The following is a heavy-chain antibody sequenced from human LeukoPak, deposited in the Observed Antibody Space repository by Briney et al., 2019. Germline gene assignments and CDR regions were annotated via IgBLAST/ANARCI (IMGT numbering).Heavy chain of an antibody. V-gene: IGHV3-21*01. J-gene: IGHJ4*02. CDR2: ISTSSSYI. D-gene: IGHD4-17*01. Sequence: GGSLRLSCEASEFTFSRYSMNWVRQAPGKGLEWVSSISTSSSYIYYADSVKGRFTISRDDAKNSLYLQMNSLRGEDTALYYCAGSRDYEYYFDYWGQGTLVTVSS. CDR3: AGSRDYEYYFDY. CDR1: EFTFSRYS.